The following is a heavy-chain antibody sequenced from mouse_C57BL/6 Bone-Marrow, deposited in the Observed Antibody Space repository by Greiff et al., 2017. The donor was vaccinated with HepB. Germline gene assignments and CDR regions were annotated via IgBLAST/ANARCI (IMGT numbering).Heavy chain of an antibody. V-gene: IGHV1-77*01. D-gene: IGHD1-1*01. CDR3: AGRYYGSSYSAWFAY. CDR2: IGPGSGST. CDR1: GYTFTDYY. Sequence: QVQLQQSGAELVKPGASVKISCKASGYTFTDYYINWVKQRPGQGLEWIGKIGPGSGSTYYNEKFKGKATLTADKSSSTADMQLSSLTSEDSAVYFCAGRYYGSSYSAWFAYWGQGTLVTVSA. J-gene: IGHJ3*01.